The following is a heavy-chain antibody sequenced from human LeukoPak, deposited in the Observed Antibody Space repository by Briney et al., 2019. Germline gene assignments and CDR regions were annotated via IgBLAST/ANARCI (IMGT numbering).Heavy chain of an antibody. CDR1: GYTFTVYY. CDR2: INPNSGAT. D-gene: IGHD6-6*01. Sequence: ASVKVSCKASGYTFTVYYMHWERQAPGQGLEWVGWINPNSGATNYAQKFQGRVTMTRDTSISTAYMEVSRLTFDDTAVYYCGRKSAARKTSEFDYWGQGTLVTVSS. CDR3: GRKSAARKTSEFDY. V-gene: IGHV1-2*02. J-gene: IGHJ4*02.